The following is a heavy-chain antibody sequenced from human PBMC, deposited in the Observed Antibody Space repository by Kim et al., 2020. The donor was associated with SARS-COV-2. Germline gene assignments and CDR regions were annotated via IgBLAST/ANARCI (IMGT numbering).Heavy chain of an antibody. CDR3: ARAYSGYDFVNYGMDV. Sequence: GGSLRLSCAASGFTFSSYAMHWVRQAPGKGLEWVAVISYDGSNKYYADSVKGRFTISRDNSKNTLYLQMNSLRAEDTAVYYCARAYSGYDFVNYGMDVWGQGTTVTVSS. D-gene: IGHD5-12*01. V-gene: IGHV3-30-3*01. J-gene: IGHJ6*02. CDR1: GFTFSSYA. CDR2: ISYDGSNK.